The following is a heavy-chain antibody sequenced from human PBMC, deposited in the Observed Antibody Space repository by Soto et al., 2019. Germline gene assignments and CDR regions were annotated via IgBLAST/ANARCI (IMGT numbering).Heavy chain of an antibody. Sequence: QVQLVESGGGXVQPGXSXRLSCAASGFTFSSYAMHWVRQAPGKGLEWVAVISYDGSNKYYADSVKGRFTISRDNSKNTLYLQMNSLRAEDTAVYYCARERSSSYGMDVWGQGTTVTVSS. CDR1: GFTFSSYA. D-gene: IGHD6-6*01. CDR3: ARERSSSYGMDV. CDR2: ISYDGSNK. J-gene: IGHJ6*02. V-gene: IGHV3-30-3*01.